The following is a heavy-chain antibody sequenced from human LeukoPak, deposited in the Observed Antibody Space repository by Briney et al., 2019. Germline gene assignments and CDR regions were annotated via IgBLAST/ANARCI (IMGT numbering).Heavy chain of an antibody. J-gene: IGHJ4*02. CDR2: IYSEGIY. Sequence: SETLSLTCKVSGGSVNDYRWSWIRHTAGKGLEWIGRIYSEGIYNYNPSLESCLTMSVDTSMNQFSLRLNSVTAADTAVYYCGSSEVGTTTSTIYDFWGRGTLVTVSS. V-gene: IGHV4-4*07. D-gene: IGHD2/OR15-2a*01. CDR3: GSSEVGTTTSTIYDF. CDR1: GGSVNDYR.